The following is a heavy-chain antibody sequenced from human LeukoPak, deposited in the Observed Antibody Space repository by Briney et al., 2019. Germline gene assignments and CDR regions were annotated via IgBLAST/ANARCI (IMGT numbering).Heavy chain of an antibody. Sequence: SVKVSCKASGGTFSSYAISWVRQAPGQGLEWMGRIIPIFGTANYAQKFQGRVTITADKSTSTAYMELSSVRSEDTAVYYCARLPAYGDCGGDCHLDYWGQGTLVTVSS. V-gene: IGHV1-69*06. CDR1: GGTFSSYA. CDR3: ARLPAYGDCGGDCHLDY. J-gene: IGHJ4*02. CDR2: IIPIFGTA. D-gene: IGHD2-21*02.